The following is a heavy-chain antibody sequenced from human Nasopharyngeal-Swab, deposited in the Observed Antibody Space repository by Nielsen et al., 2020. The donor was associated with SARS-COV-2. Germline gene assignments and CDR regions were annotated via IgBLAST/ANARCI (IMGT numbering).Heavy chain of an antibody. Sequence: SVKVSCKASGGTFSSYAISWVRQAPGQGLEWMGGIIPIFGTANYAQKFQGRVTITADGSTSTAYMELSSLRSEDTAVYYCARARMVRGVMGVYYYYGMDVWGQGTTVTVSS. V-gene: IGHV1-69*13. CDR2: IIPIFGTA. J-gene: IGHJ6*02. CDR1: GGTFSSYA. CDR3: ARARMVRGVMGVYYYYGMDV. D-gene: IGHD3-10*01.